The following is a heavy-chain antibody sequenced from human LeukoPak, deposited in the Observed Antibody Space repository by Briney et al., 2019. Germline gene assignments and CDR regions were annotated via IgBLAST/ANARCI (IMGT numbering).Heavy chain of an antibody. D-gene: IGHD5-24*01. J-gene: IGHJ6*03. CDR3: ARQGDGYNTYYYYYYMDV. CDR1: GGSISSSSYY. CDR2: IYYSGST. V-gene: IGHV4-39*01. Sequence: PSETLSVTCTVSGGSISSSSYYWGWIRQPPGKGLEWIGSIYYSGSTYYNPSLKSRVTISVDTSKNQFSLKLSSVTAADTAVYYCARQGDGYNTYYYYYYMDVWGKGTTVTVSS.